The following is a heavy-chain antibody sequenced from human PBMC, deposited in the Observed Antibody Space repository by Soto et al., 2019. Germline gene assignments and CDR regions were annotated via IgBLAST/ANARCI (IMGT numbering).Heavy chain of an antibody. Sequence: EVQLVESGGGLVKPGGSLRLSCAASGFTFSNAWMSWVRPAPGKGLEWVGRIKSKTDGGTTDYAAPVKGRFTISRDDSKNTLYLQMNSLKTEDTAVYYCTTDPHSSGWLTYYMDVWGKGTTVTVSS. D-gene: IGHD6-19*01. CDR2: IKSKTDGGTT. J-gene: IGHJ6*03. CDR3: TTDPHSSGWLTYYMDV. V-gene: IGHV3-15*01. CDR1: GFTFSNAW.